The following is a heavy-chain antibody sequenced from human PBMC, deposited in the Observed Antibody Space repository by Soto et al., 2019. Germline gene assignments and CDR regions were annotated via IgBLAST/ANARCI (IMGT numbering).Heavy chain of an antibody. Sequence: QVTLKESGPVLVKPTETLTLTCTVSGFSLRNARMGVSWIRQPPGKALEWLAHILSSDEKSYNTSLKGRVTLSKDTYKSQVVLTMTYVDPVDTATYFCARMLAVNYYYYYVDVWGEGTTVTVSS. CDR1: GFSLRNARMG. CDR2: ILSSDEK. D-gene: IGHD3-22*01. V-gene: IGHV2-26*01. J-gene: IGHJ6*03. CDR3: ARMLAVNYYYYYVDV.